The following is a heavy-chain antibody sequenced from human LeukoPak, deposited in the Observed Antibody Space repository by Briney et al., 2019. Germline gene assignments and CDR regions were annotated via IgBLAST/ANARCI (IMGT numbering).Heavy chain of an antibody. V-gene: IGHV1-69*04. CDR3: AGDARSGWFDY. Sequence: ASVKVSCKASGGTFSSYAISWVRQTPGQGLEWMGRIIPILGIANYAQKFQGRVTITADKSTSTAYMELRSLRSDDTAVYYCAGDARSGWFDYWGQGTLVTVSS. J-gene: IGHJ4*02. CDR2: IIPILGIA. CDR1: GGTFSSYA. D-gene: IGHD6-19*01.